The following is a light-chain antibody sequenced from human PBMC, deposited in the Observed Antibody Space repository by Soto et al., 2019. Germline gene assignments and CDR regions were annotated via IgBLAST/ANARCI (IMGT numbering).Light chain of an antibody. J-gene: IGKJ1*01. CDR2: LAS. CDR1: RDVSRW. CDR3: QQAKSFPRS. Sequence: DIQMTQSPSSLSAAVGDRVTITCRAARDVSRWLAWYQHRPGEAPKLLIYLASTLQRGVPSRFSGSGSGTEFNLTISGLQTEDVATYYCQQAKSFPRSFGQGTRVEV. V-gene: IGKV1-12*01.